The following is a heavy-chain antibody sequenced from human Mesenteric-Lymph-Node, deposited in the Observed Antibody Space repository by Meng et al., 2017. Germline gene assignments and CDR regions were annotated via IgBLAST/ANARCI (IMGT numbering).Heavy chain of an antibody. CDR2: ISSSGTTS. V-gene: IGHV3-48*03. CDR1: GFDFSTYE. J-gene: IGHJ3*02. D-gene: IGHD3-10*01. Sequence: GESLKISCEASGFDFSTYEMNWLRQTPGKGLECVSYISSSGTTSYHTDSVKGRFTISRDNAKNPLSLQMNGLKAEDTAIYYCAAELGFGEHDALDIWGQGTMVTVSS. CDR3: AAELGFGEHDALDI.